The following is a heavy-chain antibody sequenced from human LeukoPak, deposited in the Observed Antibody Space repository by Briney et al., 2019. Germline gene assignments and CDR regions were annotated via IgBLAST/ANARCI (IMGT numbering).Heavy chain of an antibody. D-gene: IGHD2-2*01. Sequence: GGSLRLSCAPSGFTFSSYAMSWVRLAPGKGLEWVSTISGSGDTTYYADSVRGRFTISRDNSKNTLYLQMNSLRAENTAVYYCAKTPQKYCSSTTCYPDYWGQGTLVTVSS. CDR1: GFTFSSYA. CDR3: AKTPQKYCSSTTCYPDY. CDR2: ISGSGDTT. V-gene: IGHV3-23*01. J-gene: IGHJ4*02.